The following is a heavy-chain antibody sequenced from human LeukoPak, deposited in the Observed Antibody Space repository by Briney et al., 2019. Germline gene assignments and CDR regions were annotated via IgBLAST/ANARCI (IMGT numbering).Heavy chain of an antibody. J-gene: IGHJ6*02. Sequence: GRSLRLSCAASGFTFDDYAMHWVRQAPGKGLEWVSYISSSSSTIYYADSVKGRFTISRDNAKNSLYLQMNSLRAEDTAVYYCAREWWLQPNYYYGMDVWGQGTTVTVSS. CDR1: GFTFDDYA. D-gene: IGHD5-24*01. CDR3: AREWWLQPNYYYGMDV. V-gene: IGHV3-48*01. CDR2: ISSSSSTI.